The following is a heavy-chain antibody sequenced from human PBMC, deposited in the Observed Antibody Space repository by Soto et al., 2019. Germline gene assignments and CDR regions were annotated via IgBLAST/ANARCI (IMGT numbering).Heavy chain of an antibody. CDR2: ISGSGGST. Sequence: PGGSLRLSCAASGFTFSSYAMSWVRQAPGKGLEWVSAISGSGGSTYYADSVKGRFTISRDNSKNTLYLQMNSLRAEDTAVYYCAKDLSTYYYDSSGYSPFDYWGQGTLVTVSS. J-gene: IGHJ4*02. V-gene: IGHV3-23*01. D-gene: IGHD3-22*01. CDR1: GFTFSSYA. CDR3: AKDLSTYYYDSSGYSPFDY.